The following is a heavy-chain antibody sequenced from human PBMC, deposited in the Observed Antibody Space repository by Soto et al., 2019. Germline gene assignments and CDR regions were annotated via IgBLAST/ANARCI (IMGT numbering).Heavy chain of an antibody. V-gene: IGHV1-69*19. D-gene: IGHD5-18*01. CDR3: ASGGLGLWLRITPFDY. J-gene: IGHJ4*02. CDR2: IIPIFGTA. Sequence: QVQLVQSGAEVKKPGSSVKVSCKASGGTFSSYAISWVRQAPGQGLEWMGGIIPIFGTANYAQKFQGRVTINADESTSTAYMELSSLRSEDTAVYYCASGGLGLWLRITPFDYWGQGNLVTFSS. CDR1: GGTFSSYA.